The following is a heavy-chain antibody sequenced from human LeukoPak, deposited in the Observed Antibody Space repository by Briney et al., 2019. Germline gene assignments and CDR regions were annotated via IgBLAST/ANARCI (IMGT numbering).Heavy chain of an antibody. CDR2: IYYSRST. CDR1: GGSISSSY. D-gene: IGHD5-24*01. V-gene: IGHV4-59*01. Sequence: SETLSLTCTVPGGSISSSYWSWIPHPPGKGLWRIGYIYYSRSTNYNPSLQSRVTISVDTSNHQFSLKLSSVTAADTDVYYCERDVMAMTKEYYYYYMDVWGKGTTVTVSS. J-gene: IGHJ6*03. CDR3: ERDVMAMTKEYYYYYMDV.